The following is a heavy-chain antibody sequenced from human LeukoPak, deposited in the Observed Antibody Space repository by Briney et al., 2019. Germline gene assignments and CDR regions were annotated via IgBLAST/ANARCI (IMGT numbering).Heavy chain of an antibody. V-gene: IGHV3-48*01. CDR1: GFTFSNYE. CDR2: ISSSSSTI. Sequence: GGSLRLSCAASGFTFSNYEMNWVRQAPGKGLEWVSYISSSSSTIYYADSVKGRFTISRDNAKNSLYLQMNSLRAEDTAVYYCARPLRGAFDIWGQGTMVTVSS. J-gene: IGHJ3*02. CDR3: ARPLRGAFDI.